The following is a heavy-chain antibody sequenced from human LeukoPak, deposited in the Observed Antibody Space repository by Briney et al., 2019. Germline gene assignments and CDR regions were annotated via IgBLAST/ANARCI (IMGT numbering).Heavy chain of an antibody. Sequence: GGSLRLSCAVSGFTFSSHAMIWVRQVPGKWLEWVSAITVSGASTYYADCVEGRFTISRDNSKNTLYLQTNSLRAEDTAVYYCAKQLYVGSFDYWGQGTLVTVSS. CDR3: AKQLYVGSFDY. CDR1: GFTFSSHA. CDR2: ITVSGAST. V-gene: IGHV3-23*01. D-gene: IGHD4-23*01. J-gene: IGHJ4*02.